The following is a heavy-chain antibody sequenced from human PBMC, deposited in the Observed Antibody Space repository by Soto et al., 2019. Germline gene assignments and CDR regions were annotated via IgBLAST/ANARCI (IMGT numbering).Heavy chain of an antibody. CDR1: GFTFSSYG. CDR2: IWYDGSNK. D-gene: IGHD4-17*01. CDR3: ARVYGDYGSDAFDI. V-gene: IGHV3-33*01. Sequence: GGSLRLSCAASGFTFSSYGMHWVRQAPGKGLEWVAVIWYDGSNKYYADSVKGRFTISRDNSKNTLYLQMNSLRAEDTAVYYCARVYGDYGSDAFDIWGQGTMVTVSS. J-gene: IGHJ3*02.